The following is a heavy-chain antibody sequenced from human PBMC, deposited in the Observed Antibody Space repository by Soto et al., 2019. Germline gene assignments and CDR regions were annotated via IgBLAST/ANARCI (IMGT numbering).Heavy chain of an antibody. V-gene: IGHV3-30*18. J-gene: IGHJ5*02. CDR2: ISYDGSNK. Sequence: QVQLVESGGGVVQPGRSLRLSCAASGFTFSNYGMHWVRQAPGKGLEWVAVISYDGSNKYYADSVKGRFSISRDNSKNTLYLQMNSLRAEDTAVYYCAQGDWFDPWGQGTLVTVSS. CDR1: GFTFSNYG. CDR3: AQGDWFDP.